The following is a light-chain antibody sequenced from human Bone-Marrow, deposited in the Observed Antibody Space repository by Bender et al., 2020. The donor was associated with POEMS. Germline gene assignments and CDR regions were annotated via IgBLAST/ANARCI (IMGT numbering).Light chain of an antibody. V-gene: IGLV2-18*02. Sequence: QSALTQPPSVSGSPGQSVTISCTGTSSDVGNYNRVSWYQQPPGTVPKLIIFEVSNRPSGVPDRFSGSKSGNTASLTISGLQAEDEGYYYCSSYTSSSTLWVFGGGTKLTVL. CDR2: EVS. J-gene: IGLJ3*02. CDR1: SSDVGNYNR. CDR3: SSYTSSSTLWV.